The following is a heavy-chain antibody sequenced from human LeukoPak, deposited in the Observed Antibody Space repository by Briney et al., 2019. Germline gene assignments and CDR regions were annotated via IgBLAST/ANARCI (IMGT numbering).Heavy chain of an antibody. Sequence: ASVKVSCKASGYTFTGYAMNWVRQAPGQGLEWMGWINTNTGNPTYAQGFTGRFVFSLDTSVSTAYLQISSLKAEDTAVYYCARDWWPGMYRVAAKFDPWGQGTLVTVSS. CDR2: INTNTGNP. V-gene: IGHV7-4-1*02. CDR3: ARDWWPGMYRVAAKFDP. D-gene: IGHD6-19*01. CDR1: GYTFTGYA. J-gene: IGHJ5*02.